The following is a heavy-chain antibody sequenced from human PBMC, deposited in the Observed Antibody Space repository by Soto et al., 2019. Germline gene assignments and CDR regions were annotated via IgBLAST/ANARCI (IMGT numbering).Heavy chain of an antibody. CDR3: ARVRKITIFFRRSGWYMDV. CDR2: IYHSGNT. Sequence: SETLSLTCAVSGGSISSGDYSWSWIRQPPGQGLEWIGYIYHSGNTYYNPSLKSRVTISVDRSKNQFSLKLSSVTAADTAVYYCARVRKITIFFRRSGWYMDVWGKGTTVTVSS. J-gene: IGHJ6*03. CDR1: GGSISSGDYS. V-gene: IGHV4-30-2*01. D-gene: IGHD3-9*01.